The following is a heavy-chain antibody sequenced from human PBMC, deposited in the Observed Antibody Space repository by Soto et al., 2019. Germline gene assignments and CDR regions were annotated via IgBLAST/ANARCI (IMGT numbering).Heavy chain of an antibody. V-gene: IGHV3-9*01. CDR3: AKDMWGAAAGTGWFDP. D-gene: IGHD6-13*01. CDR1: GFTFDDYA. Sequence: EVQLVESEGGLVQPGRSLRLSCAASGFTFDDYAMHWVRQAPGKGLEWVSGISWNSGSIGYADSVKGRFTISRDNAKNSLYLQMNSLRAEDTALYYCAKDMWGAAAGTGWFDPWGQGTLVTVSS. J-gene: IGHJ5*02. CDR2: ISWNSGSI.